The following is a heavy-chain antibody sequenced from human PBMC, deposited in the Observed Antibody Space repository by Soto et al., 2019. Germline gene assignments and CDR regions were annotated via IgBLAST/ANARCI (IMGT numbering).Heavy chain of an antibody. Sequence: QVQLQESGPGLVKPSETLSLTCTVSGGSISSISNHYCSWIRRPPGKGLEWIGYISYSGYTSYHPSLKSRFIIPVDTSKNQVPLNLASVAAADTAVDYCATQGFGVLHGLVDVWGQGTTVTVSS. CDR3: ATQGFGVLHGLVDV. CDR1: GGSISSISNHY. J-gene: IGHJ6*02. CDR2: ISYSGYT. D-gene: IGHD2-8*01. V-gene: IGHV4-59*08.